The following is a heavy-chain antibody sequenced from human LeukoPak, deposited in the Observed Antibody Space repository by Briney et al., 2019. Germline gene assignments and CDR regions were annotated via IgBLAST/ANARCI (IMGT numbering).Heavy chain of an antibody. V-gene: IGHV3-64*04. CDR1: GFTFSSYA. CDR3: AKDSSSSNYYYGLDV. D-gene: IGHD6-6*01. J-gene: IGHJ6*02. Sequence: TGGSLRLSCSASGFTFSSYAMHWVRQAPGKGLEYVSAISSNGGSTYYADSVKGRFTISRDNPKNTLYLQMNSLRAEDTAVYYCAKDSSSSNYYYGLDVWGQGTTVTVSS. CDR2: ISSNGGST.